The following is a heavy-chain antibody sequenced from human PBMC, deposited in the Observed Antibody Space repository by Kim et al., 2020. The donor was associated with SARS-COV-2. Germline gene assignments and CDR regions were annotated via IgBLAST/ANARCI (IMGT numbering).Heavy chain of an antibody. V-gene: IGHV4-34*01. CDR2: INHSGST. CDR3: ARGLAFDY. Sequence: SETLSLTCAVYGGSFSGYYWSWIRQPPGKGLEWIGEINHSGSTNYNPSLKSRVTISVDTSKNQFSLKLSSVTAADTAVYYCARGLAFDYWGQGTLVTVSS. CDR1: GGSFSGYY. J-gene: IGHJ4*02.